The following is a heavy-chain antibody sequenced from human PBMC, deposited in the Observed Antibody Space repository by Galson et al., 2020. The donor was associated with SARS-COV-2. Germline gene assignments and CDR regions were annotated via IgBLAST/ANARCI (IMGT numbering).Heavy chain of an antibody. CDR3: ARQRGITIFGVVIIPEFDY. J-gene: IGHJ4*02. CDR1: GGSISSYY. D-gene: IGHD3-3*01. CDR2: IYYSGST. Sequence: SETLSLTCTVSGGSISSYYWSWIRQPPGKGLEWIGYIYYSGSTNYNPSLKSRVTISVDTSKNQFSLKLSSVTAADTAVYYCARQRGITIFGVVIIPEFDYWGQGTLVTVSS. V-gene: IGHV4-59*08.